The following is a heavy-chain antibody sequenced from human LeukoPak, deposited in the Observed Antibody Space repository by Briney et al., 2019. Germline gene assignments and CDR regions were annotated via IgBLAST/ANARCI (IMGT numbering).Heavy chain of an antibody. CDR3: ARDTDYDFWSGPYYYYYYMDV. V-gene: IGHV3-30*04. Sequence: GGSLRLSCAASGFTFSSYAMHWVRQAPGKGLEWVAVISYDGSNKYYADSVKGRFTISRDNSKNTLYLQMNSLRAEDTAVYYCARDTDYDFWSGPYYYYYYMDVWGKGTTVTVSS. CDR1: GFTFSSYA. J-gene: IGHJ6*03. CDR2: ISYDGSNK. D-gene: IGHD3-3*01.